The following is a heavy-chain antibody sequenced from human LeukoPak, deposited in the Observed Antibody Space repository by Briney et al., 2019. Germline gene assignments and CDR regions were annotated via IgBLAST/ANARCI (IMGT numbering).Heavy chain of an antibody. CDR1: GYTFTSYG. CDR2: ISAYNGNT. V-gene: IGHV1-18*01. Sequence: GASVKVSCKASGYTFTSYGISWGRQAPGQGLEWMGWISAYNGNTNYAQKLQGRVTVTTDTSTSTAYMELRSLRSDDTAVYYCARAIGVTVGATTCYMDVWGKGTTVTVSS. CDR3: ARAIGVTVGATTCYMDV. D-gene: IGHD1-26*01. J-gene: IGHJ6*03.